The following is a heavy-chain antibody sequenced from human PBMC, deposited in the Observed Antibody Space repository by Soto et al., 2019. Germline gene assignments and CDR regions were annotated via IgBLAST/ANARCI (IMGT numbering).Heavy chain of an antibody. Sequence: SETLSLTCIVSGGSISSYYWSWIRQPPGKGLEWIGYIYYSGTTNYNPSLKSRVTISVDTSKNQFYLKLTSVTAADTAVYYCARGGSGSLDYWGQGTLVTVSS. CDR1: GGSISSYY. CDR3: ARGGSGSLDY. D-gene: IGHD3-22*01. J-gene: IGHJ4*02. CDR2: IYYSGTT. V-gene: IGHV4-59*01.